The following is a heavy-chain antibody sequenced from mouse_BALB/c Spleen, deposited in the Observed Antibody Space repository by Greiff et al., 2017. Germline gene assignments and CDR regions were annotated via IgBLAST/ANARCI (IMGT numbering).Heavy chain of an antibody. Sequence: VQLQQSGAELAKPGASVKMSCKASGYTFTSYWMHWVKQRPGQGLEWIGYINPSTGYTEYNQKFKDKATLTADKSSSTAYMQLSSLTSEDSAVYYCASDGYSYAMDYWGQGTSVTVSA. J-gene: IGHJ4*01. V-gene: IGHV1-7*01. CDR2: INPSTGYT. CDR3: ASDGYSYAMDY. CDR1: GYTFTSYW. D-gene: IGHD2-3*01.